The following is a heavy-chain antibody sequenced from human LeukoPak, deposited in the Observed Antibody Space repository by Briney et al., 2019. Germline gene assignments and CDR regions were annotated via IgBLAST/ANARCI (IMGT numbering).Heavy chain of an antibody. CDR3: ARGPRLGVVERDAFDI. V-gene: IGHV3-21*01. J-gene: IGHJ3*02. Sequence: PGGSLRLSCAASGFTFSSYSMNWVRQAPGKGLEWVSSISSSSSYIYYADSVKGRFTMSRDNAKNSLYLQVNSLRAEDTAVYYCARGPRLGVVERDAFDIWGQGTMVTVSS. D-gene: IGHD3-3*01. CDR1: GFTFSSYS. CDR2: ISSSSSYI.